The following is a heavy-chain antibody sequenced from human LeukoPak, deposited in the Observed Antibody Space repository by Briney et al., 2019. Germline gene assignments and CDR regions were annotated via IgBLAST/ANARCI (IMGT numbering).Heavy chain of an antibody. Sequence: SETLSLTCTVSGGSISSYYWSWIRQPAGKGLEWIGRIYTSGSTNYNPSLKCRVTMSVDTSKNQFSLKLSSVTAADTAVYYCARDGQSKNYYYYYYMDVWGKGTTVTVSS. J-gene: IGHJ6*03. CDR1: GGSISSYY. CDR3: ARDGQSKNYYYYYYMDV. CDR2: IYTSGST. V-gene: IGHV4-4*07.